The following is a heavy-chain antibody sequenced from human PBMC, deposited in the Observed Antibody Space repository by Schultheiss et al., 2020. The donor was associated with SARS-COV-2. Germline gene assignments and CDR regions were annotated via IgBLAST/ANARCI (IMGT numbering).Heavy chain of an antibody. J-gene: IGHJ4*02. CDR1: DGSFSGHN. D-gene: IGHD6-6*01. CDR2: IYYSGST. CDR3: AREPIRTYSSSSKDY. Sequence: SETLSLTCAVSDGSFSGHNWGWIRQPPGKGLEWIGSIYYSGSTNYNPSLKSRVTISVDTSKNQFSLKLSSVTAADTAVYYCAREPIRTYSSSSKDYWGQGTLVTVSS. V-gene: IGHV4-59*11.